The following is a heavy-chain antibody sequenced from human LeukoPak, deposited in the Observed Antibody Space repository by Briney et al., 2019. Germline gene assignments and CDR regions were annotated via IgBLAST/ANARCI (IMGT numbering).Heavy chain of an antibody. D-gene: IGHD6-13*01. CDR2: IYSGGYT. CDR3: ARTAAGTLFDY. CDR1: GFTVSSNY. V-gene: IGHV3-53*01. J-gene: IGHJ4*02. Sequence: GGSLRLSCAVSGFTVSSNYMSWVRQAPGKGLECVSIIYSGGYTFYADSVKGRFTISRDNSKTTLYLQMNSLRAEDTAVYYCARTAAGTLFDYWGQGTLVTVSS.